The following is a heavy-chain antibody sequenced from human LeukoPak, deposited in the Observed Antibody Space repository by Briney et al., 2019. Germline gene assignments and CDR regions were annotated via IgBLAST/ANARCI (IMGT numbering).Heavy chain of an antibody. V-gene: IGHV4-59*08. CDR2: IYYSGST. Sequence: PETLSLTCTVSGGSISSYYWSWIRQPPGKGLEWIGYIYYSGSTNYTPSLKSRVTMSVDTSKNQFSLKLSSVTAADTAIYYCARRGYSSGWYWFDPWGQGTLVTVSS. J-gene: IGHJ5*02. D-gene: IGHD6-19*01. CDR3: ARRGYSSGWYWFDP. CDR1: GGSISSYY.